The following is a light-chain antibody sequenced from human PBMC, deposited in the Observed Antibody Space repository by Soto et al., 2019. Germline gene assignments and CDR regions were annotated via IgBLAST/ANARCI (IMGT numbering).Light chain of an antibody. Sequence: DIQMTQSPSSLSASVGDRVTITCWARQSISSYLNWYQQKPGNAPKLLIYAASTLQSGVPSRFSGSRSGTDFTLTISSLQPEDFATYYCQQCYTTPFTFGPGTKVDIK. CDR3: QQCYTTPFT. CDR2: AAS. CDR1: QSISSY. V-gene: IGKV1-39*01. J-gene: IGKJ3*01.